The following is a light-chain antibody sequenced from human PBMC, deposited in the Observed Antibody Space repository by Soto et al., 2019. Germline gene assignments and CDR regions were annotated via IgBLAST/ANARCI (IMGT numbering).Light chain of an antibody. V-gene: IGLV1-47*01. CDR3: AAWDASLNGPV. J-gene: IGLJ2*01. Sequence: QSVLTQPPSASGTPGQRVTISCSGSSSNIGTNYISWYQQSPGTAPKLLIYRNNQRPSGVPDRFSGSKSGTSASLAISGLRSEDEADYHCAAWDASLNGPVFGGGTKVTLL. CDR2: RNN. CDR1: SSNIGTNY.